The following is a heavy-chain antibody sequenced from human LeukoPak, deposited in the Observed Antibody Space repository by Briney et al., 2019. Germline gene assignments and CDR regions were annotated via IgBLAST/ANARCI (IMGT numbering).Heavy chain of an antibody. CDR1: ESTFDHA. CDR3: AKDFDWLLSKVYFDY. V-gene: IGHV3-9*01. Sequence: GGSLRLSCTASESTFDHAMHWVRQTPGKGLEWVSGIGWNSARTGYADSVRGRFTISRDNAKNSLYLQMNSLRAEDTALYYCAKDFDWLLSKVYFDYWGQGTLVTVSS. CDR2: IGWNSART. J-gene: IGHJ4*02. D-gene: IGHD3-9*01.